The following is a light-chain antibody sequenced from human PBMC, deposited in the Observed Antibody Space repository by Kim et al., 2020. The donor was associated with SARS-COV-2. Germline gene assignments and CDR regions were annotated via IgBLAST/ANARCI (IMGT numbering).Light chain of an antibody. Sequence: EIVLTQSPGTLCLSPGERATLSCRASQSVNSKFLGWYQQKPGQAPRLLIFGASSRATGIPDRFSGSGSGTDFTLTISRLEPEDFAVYYCQQFGSSLLTFGGGTKVDIK. J-gene: IGKJ4*01. CDR1: QSVNSKF. CDR3: QQFGSSLLT. CDR2: GAS. V-gene: IGKV3-20*01.